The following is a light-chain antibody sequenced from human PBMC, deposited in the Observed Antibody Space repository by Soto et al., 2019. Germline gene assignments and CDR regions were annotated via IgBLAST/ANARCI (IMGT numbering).Light chain of an antibody. CDR1: SSDVGGYNY. Sequence: QSALTQPASVSGSHGQSITISCTGTSSDVGGYNYVSWYQLHPGKAPKALIYEVSNRPSGVSNRFSGSKSGNTASLTISGLQTEDEADYYCISYTSSSDPYVFGTGTKLTVL. V-gene: IGLV2-14*01. J-gene: IGLJ1*01. CDR3: ISYTSSSDPYV. CDR2: EVS.